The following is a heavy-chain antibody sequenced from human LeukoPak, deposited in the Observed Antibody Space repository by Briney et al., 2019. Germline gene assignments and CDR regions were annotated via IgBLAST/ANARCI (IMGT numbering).Heavy chain of an antibody. Sequence: GGSLRLSCAASGFTFSSYWMHWVREAPGKGLVWVSRINSDGSSTSYADSVKGRFTISRDNSKNTLYLQMNSLRAEDTAVYYCARVDDLDAFDMWGQGTMVTVSS. J-gene: IGHJ3*02. CDR3: ARVDDLDAFDM. D-gene: IGHD2-2*03. CDR1: GFTFSSYW. CDR2: INSDGSST. V-gene: IGHV3-74*01.